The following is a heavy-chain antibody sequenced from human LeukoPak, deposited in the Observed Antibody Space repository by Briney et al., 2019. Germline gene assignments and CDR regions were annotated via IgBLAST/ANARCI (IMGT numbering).Heavy chain of an antibody. CDR2: VDPEDGET. V-gene: IGHV1-69-2*01. D-gene: IGHD3-10*01. CDR1: GYTLTDYY. CDR3: ATDLPGGP. Sequence: ASVKVSCKASGYTLTDYYMHWVQQAPGKGLEWMGRVDPEDGETIYAEKFQGRVTITADTSTDTAYMELSSLRSEDTAVYYCATDLPGGPWGQGTLVTVSS. J-gene: IGHJ5*02.